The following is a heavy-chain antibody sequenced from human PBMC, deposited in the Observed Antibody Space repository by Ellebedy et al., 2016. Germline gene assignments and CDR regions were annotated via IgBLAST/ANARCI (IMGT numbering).Heavy chain of an antibody. D-gene: IGHD3-3*01. CDR3: ARDRPISGFYYSMDF. CDR1: GFIFSHFS. Sequence: GGSLRLXCGASGFIFSHFSMNWVRQVPGKGLEWISYISASSGTIYYADSVKGRFTISRDNAKNSLYLRMSSLRAEDTAVYYCARDRPISGFYYSMDFWGRGTTITVS. CDR2: ISASSGTI. V-gene: IGHV3-48*01. J-gene: IGHJ6*02.